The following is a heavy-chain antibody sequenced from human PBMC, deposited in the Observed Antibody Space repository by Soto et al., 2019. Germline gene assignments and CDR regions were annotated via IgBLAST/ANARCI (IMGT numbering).Heavy chain of an antibody. CDR3: ACEAQFGMDV. CDR1: GGTFSSYA. Sequence: QVQLVQSGAEVKKPGSSVKVSCKASGGTFSSYAISWVRQAPGQGLEWMGGIIPSFGTANYAQTFQGRVTITADESTNTAYMELSSMRSEDTAVYFCACEAQFGMDVWGQGTTVTVSS. J-gene: IGHJ6*02. V-gene: IGHV1-69*12. CDR2: IIPSFGTA.